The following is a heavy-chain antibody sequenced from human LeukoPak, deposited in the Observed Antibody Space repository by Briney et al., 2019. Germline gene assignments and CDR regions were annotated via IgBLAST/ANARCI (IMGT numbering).Heavy chain of an antibody. V-gene: IGHV1-2*02. J-gene: IGHJ3*02. Sequence: ASVKVSCKASGYTFTAYYMHWVRQAPGQGLEWMGWINPNSGGTNYAQKFQGRVTITRDMSTSTAYMELSSLRSEDTAVYYCAAEWLYDAFDIWGQGTMVTVSS. D-gene: IGHD3-3*01. CDR2: INPNSGGT. CDR1: GYTFTAYY. CDR3: AAEWLYDAFDI.